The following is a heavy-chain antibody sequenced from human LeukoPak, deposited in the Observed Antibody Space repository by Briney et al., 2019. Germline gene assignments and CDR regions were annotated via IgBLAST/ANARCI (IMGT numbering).Heavy chain of an antibody. CDR3: ARDGFGTGSN. J-gene: IGHJ4*02. CDR1: GFTFSSYA. D-gene: IGHD3-16*01. Sequence: GGSLRLSCAASGFTFSSYAMSWVRQAPGKGLEWVANIKQDGSEKNYVDSVKGRFIISRDNAKNSLYLQMNTLRAEDTAVYYCARDGFGTGSNWGQGTLVTVSS. V-gene: IGHV3-7*03. CDR2: IKQDGSEK.